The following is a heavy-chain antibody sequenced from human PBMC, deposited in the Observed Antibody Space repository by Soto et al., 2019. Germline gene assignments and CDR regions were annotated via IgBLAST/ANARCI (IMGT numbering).Heavy chain of an antibody. CDR2: IGTAGDT. D-gene: IGHD3-3*01. J-gene: IGHJ6*03. CDR3: ARARFWSGYQDYYYYYMDV. V-gene: IGHV3-13*01. Sequence: GGSLRLSCAASGFTFSSYDMHWVRQATGKGLEWVSAIGTAGDTYYPGSVKGRFTISRENAKNSLYLQMNSLRAGDTAVYYCARARFWSGYQDYYYYYMDVWGKGTTVTVSS. CDR1: GFTFSSYD.